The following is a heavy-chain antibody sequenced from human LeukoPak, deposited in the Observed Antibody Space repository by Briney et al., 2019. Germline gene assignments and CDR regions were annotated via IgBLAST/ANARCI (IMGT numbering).Heavy chain of an antibody. CDR3: ARGTTAAAGILDC. J-gene: IGHJ4*02. Sequence: PSETLSLTCSVSVGSISSYYWSWVRQPAGKGLEWIGRIYSSGSTNYNPSLNSRVTMSVDTSNNQFSLRLTSVTAADTAVYYCARGTTAAAGILDCWGQGTLVTVSS. D-gene: IGHD6-13*01. V-gene: IGHV4-4*07. CDR2: IYSSGST. CDR1: VGSISSYY.